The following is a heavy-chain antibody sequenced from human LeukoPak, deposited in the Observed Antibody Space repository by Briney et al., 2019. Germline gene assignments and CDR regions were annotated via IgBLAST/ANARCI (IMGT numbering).Heavy chain of an antibody. CDR2: INARGDT. D-gene: IGHD2-2*01. CDR3: ARGQVPAARGYNWFDP. V-gene: IGHV4-34*01. J-gene: IGHJ5*02. Sequence: SETLSLTCAVTGWSFNDYYWNWIRQPPGKGLQWIGEINARGDTNYNPSLKSRVTISVDTSKKQFSLRLTSMIAADTALYYCARGQVPAARGYNWFDPWGQGTLVTVSS. CDR1: GWSFNDYY.